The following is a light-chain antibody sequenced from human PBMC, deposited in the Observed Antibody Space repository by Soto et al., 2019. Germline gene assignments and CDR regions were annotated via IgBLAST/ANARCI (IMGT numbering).Light chain of an antibody. J-gene: IGKJ1*01. CDR2: GAS. V-gene: IGKV3-15*01. Sequence: EIVMTQSPATLSVSPGERATLSCRASQSVSSNLAWYQQKPGQVPRLLIFGASIRASGIPARFSGSGSGTESALTISSLQSEDFAVYYCQHYNNWPRTFGQGTKVDIK. CDR1: QSVSSN. CDR3: QHYNNWPRT.